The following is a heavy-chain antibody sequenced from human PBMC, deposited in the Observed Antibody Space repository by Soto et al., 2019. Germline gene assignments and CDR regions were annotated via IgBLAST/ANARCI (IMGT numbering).Heavy chain of an antibody. J-gene: IGHJ4*02. V-gene: IGHV3-21*01. Sequence: VQLVQSGGGPVKPGGSLRLSCAASGFIFSDFQINWVRQAPGRGLERLSSITGTSAFTHYADSIEGRFTISRDNPNNLLFLQMDNLRPEDTAVYYCARDNLAFQGAFDLWGQGTLVTVSS. CDR2: ITGTSAFT. CDR1: GFIFSDFQ. D-gene: IGHD3-16*01. CDR3: ARDNLAFQGAFDL.